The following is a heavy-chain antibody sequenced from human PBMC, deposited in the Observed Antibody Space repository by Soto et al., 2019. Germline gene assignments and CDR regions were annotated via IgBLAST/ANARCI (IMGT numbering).Heavy chain of an antibody. V-gene: IGHV3-23*01. CDR3: AKDRGPLVLLWLGELSH. Sequence: PGGSLRLSCAASGFTFSSYAMGWVRQAPGKGLEWVSAISGSGGSSYYADFVKGRFTISRDNSKNTLYLQMNSQRAEDTAVYYCAKDRGPLVLLWLGELSHWGQGTLITSPQ. CDR2: ISGSGGSS. D-gene: IGHD3-10*01. J-gene: IGHJ4*02. CDR1: GFTFSSYA.